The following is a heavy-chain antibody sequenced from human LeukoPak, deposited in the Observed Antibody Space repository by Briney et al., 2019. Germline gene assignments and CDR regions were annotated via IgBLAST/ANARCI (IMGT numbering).Heavy chain of an antibody. Sequence: GASVKVSCKASGYTFTSYDINWVRQAPGQGLEWMGIINPSGGSTSYAQKFQGRVTMTRDMSTSTVYMELSSLRSEDTAVYYCARSWRFGELSALEKYNWFDPWGQGTLVTVSS. CDR1: GYTFTSYD. CDR3: ARSWRFGELSALEKYNWFDP. V-gene: IGHV1-46*01. CDR2: INPSGGST. D-gene: IGHD3-10*01. J-gene: IGHJ5*02.